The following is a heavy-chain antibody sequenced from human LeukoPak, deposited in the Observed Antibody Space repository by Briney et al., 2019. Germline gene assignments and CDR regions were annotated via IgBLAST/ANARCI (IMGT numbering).Heavy chain of an antibody. CDR3: AREPATTPEFHTSHHY. J-gene: IGHJ4*02. Sequence: SETLSLTCTVSGYSISSGYYWGWIRQPPGKGLEWIGSIYHSGSTYYNPSLKSRVTISVDTSKNQFSLKLSSVTAADTAVYYCAREPATTPEFHTSHHYWGQGTLVTVSS. V-gene: IGHV4-38-2*02. CDR2: IYHSGST. CDR1: GYSISSGYY. D-gene: IGHD1-7*01.